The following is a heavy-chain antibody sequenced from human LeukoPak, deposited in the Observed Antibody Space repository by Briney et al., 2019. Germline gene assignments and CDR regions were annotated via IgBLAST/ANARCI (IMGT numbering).Heavy chain of an antibody. J-gene: IGHJ4*02. CDR1: GFTSRNYA. CDR3: AKGFSSGWSEGFLDY. Sequence: PGGSLRLSRAPSGFTSRNYAMTSVRQAPGTGLECVSSIISSGVTTYLADSVRGRFKISKDNSQNTLYLQMNSLRVEDTAVYYCAKGFSSGWSEGFLDYWGQGTLVTVSS. CDR2: IISSGVTT. D-gene: IGHD6-19*01. V-gene: IGHV3-23*01.